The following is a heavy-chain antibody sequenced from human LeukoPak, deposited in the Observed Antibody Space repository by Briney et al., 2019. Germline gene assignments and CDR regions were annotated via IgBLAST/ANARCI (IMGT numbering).Heavy chain of an antibody. CDR1: GFTFSSYG. V-gene: IGHV3-33*06. CDR2: IWYDGSNK. CDR3: AKAPRNIYFDY. Sequence: PGGSLRLSCAASGFTFSSYGMHWVRQAPGKGLEWVAVIWYDGSNKYYADSVKGRFTISRDNSKNTLYLQTNSLRAEDTAVYYCAKAPRNIYFDYWGQGTLVTVSS. J-gene: IGHJ4*02. D-gene: IGHD2/OR15-2a*01.